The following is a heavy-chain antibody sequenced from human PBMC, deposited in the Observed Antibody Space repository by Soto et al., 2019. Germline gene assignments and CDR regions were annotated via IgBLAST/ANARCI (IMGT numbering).Heavy chain of an antibody. D-gene: IGHD2-2*01. J-gene: IGHJ5*01. V-gene: IGHV4-34*01. Sequence: SETLSLTCAVYGGSFSGSYWSWIRQPPGKGLEWIGEIHHSGTTNYNPSLKSRVTISVDTSKNQFSLELNSVTAADTAVYYCASDARSFDSWGQGTLVTVSS. CDR2: IHHSGTT. CDR3: ASDARSFDS. CDR1: GGSFSGSY.